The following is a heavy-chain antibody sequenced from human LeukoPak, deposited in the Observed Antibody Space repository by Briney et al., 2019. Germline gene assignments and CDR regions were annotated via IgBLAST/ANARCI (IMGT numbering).Heavy chain of an antibody. D-gene: IGHD3-9*01. CDR3: ARDDYDTLGYNFHY. V-gene: IGHV3-9*01. J-gene: IGHJ4*02. Sequence: GGSLRLSCVASGFTFADHAMHWVRRAPGQGLVWVTGINWNNGGIVYAASVRGRFTVSRDNAKNTLYLQMNRLGPEDTAFYYCARDDYDTLGYNFHYWGQGTLVTVSS. CDR2: INWNNGGI. CDR1: GFTFADHA.